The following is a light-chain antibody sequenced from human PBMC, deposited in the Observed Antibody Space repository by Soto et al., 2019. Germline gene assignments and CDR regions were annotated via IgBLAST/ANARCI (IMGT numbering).Light chain of an antibody. CDR2: VVS. V-gene: IGKV1-9*01. Sequence: DIQLTQSPSFLSASVGDRVTITCRASQGISSYLAWYQQKPGKAPKLLIYVVSTLQSGVPSRFSGSGSGTEFTLTISSLQPEDFATDYCQQLNSYPITFGQGTRLEIK. CDR3: QQLNSYPIT. J-gene: IGKJ5*01. CDR1: QGISSY.